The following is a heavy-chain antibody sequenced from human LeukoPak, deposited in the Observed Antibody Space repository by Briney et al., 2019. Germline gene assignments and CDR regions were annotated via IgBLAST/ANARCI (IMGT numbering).Heavy chain of an antibody. CDR1: GGSISSGSYY. V-gene: IGHV4-61*02. D-gene: IGHD2-15*01. J-gene: IGHJ6*02. Sequence: SETLSLTCTVSGGSISSGSYYWSWIRQPAGKGLEWIGRICTSGSTNYNPSLKSRVTISVDTSKNQFSLKLSSVTAADTAVYYCARDAGYCSGGSCYSPRYYYYGMDVWGQGTTVTVSS. CDR2: ICTSGST. CDR3: ARDAGYCSGGSCYSPRYYYYGMDV.